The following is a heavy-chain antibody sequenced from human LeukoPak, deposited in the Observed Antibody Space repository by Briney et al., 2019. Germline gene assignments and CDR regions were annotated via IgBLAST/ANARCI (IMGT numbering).Heavy chain of an antibody. Sequence: SETLSLTCTVSGGSISSYYWSWIRQPPGQGLEWIGYIYYSGSTNYNPSLKSRVTISVDTSKNQFSLKLSSVTAADTAVYYCGRVGPHYYYYMDVWGKGTTVTVSS. CDR3: GRVGPHYYYYMDV. J-gene: IGHJ6*03. V-gene: IGHV4-59*01. CDR2: IYYSGST. CDR1: GGSISSYY. D-gene: IGHD3-16*01.